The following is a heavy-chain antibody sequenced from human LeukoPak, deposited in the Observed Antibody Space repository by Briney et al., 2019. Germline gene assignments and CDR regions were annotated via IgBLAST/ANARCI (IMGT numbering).Heavy chain of an antibody. D-gene: IGHD1-7*01. CDR1: GGSFSWGGSY. V-gene: IGHV4-30-2*01. J-gene: IGHJ4*02. CDR2: IFHNGDT. Sequence: PSETLPLTCTISGGSFSWGGSYWSWIRQPPGKGLEWLGYIFHNGDTYYNSSLKSRVSLSVDKANKKFSLRLTSVTAADTAVYFCARDSRLASRTGTFDSWGQGTLVIVSS. CDR3: ARDSRLASRTGTFDS.